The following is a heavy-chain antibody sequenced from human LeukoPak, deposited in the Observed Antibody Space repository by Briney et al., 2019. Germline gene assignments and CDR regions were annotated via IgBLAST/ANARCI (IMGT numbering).Heavy chain of an antibody. CDR1: GFTFGNYP. Sequence: PGRSLRLSCAASGFTFGNYPIHWVRQAPGKGLEWVAVISYDESVKYYADSVEGRFTVSRDNSKNTLYLQMNSLRVEDTAVYYCARRPNPYDSSSSSEYFHHWGQGTLVTVSS. CDR3: ARRPNPYDSSSSSEYFHH. V-gene: IGHV3-30-3*01. J-gene: IGHJ1*01. CDR2: ISYDESVK. D-gene: IGHD3-22*01.